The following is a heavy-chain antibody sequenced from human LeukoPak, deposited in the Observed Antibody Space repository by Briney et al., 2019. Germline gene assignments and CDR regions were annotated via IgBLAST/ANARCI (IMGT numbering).Heavy chain of an antibody. J-gene: IGHJ4*02. Sequence: GALRLSCAASGFTFSSYAMSWVRQAPGKGLEWVSAISGSGGSTYYADSVKGRFTISRDNSKNTLYLQMNSLRAEDTAVYYCAKVARIRFLEWLLSPSFDYWGQGTLVTVSS. CDR3: AKVARIRFLEWLLSPSFDY. CDR1: GFTFSSYA. CDR2: ISGSGGST. D-gene: IGHD3-3*01. V-gene: IGHV3-23*01.